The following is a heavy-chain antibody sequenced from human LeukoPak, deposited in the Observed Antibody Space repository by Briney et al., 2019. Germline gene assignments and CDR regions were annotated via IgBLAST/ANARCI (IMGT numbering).Heavy chain of an antibody. V-gene: IGHV3-23*01. CDR3: AKVGSWSTSCYTDY. CDR2: ISGSGGST. D-gene: IGHD2-2*02. Sequence: GGSLRLSCADSGFTFRNYDMSWVRQAPGKGLEWVSGISGSGGSTYYADSVKGRFTISRDNSKNTLYLQMNSLRAEDTAVYYCAKVGSWSTSCYTDYWGQGTLVSVSS. J-gene: IGHJ4*02. CDR1: GFTFRNYD.